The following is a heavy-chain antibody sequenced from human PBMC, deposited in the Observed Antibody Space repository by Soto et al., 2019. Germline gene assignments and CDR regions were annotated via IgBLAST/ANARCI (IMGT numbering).Heavy chain of an antibody. V-gene: IGHV3-23*01. J-gene: IGHJ4*02. Sequence: GGSLRLSCAASGFTFSSYAMNWDRQAPGKGLEWFSAISGSGGSTYYADSVKGRFTISRDNSKNTLYLQMNSLRAEDTAVYYCAKDGADYYDSSGPVWGQGALVTVSS. CDR1: GFTFSSYA. D-gene: IGHD3-22*01. CDR2: ISGSGGST. CDR3: AKDGADYYDSSGPV.